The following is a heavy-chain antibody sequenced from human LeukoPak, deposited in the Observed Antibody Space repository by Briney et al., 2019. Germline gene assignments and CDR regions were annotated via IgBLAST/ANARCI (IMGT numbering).Heavy chain of an antibody. J-gene: IGHJ5*02. V-gene: IGHV4-39*07. Sequence: SETLSLTCTVSGDSISSSSYYWGWIRQPPGKGLEWIGEINHSGSTNYNPSLKSRVTISVDTSKNQFSLKLSSVTAADTAVYYCARRGYSSGWYARRWFDPWGRGTLVTVSS. D-gene: IGHD6-19*01. CDR3: ARRGYSSGWYARRWFDP. CDR1: GDSISSSSYY. CDR2: INHSGST.